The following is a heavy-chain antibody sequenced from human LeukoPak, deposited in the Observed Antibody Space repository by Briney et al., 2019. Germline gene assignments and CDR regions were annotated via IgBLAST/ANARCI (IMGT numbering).Heavy chain of an antibody. J-gene: IGHJ4*02. V-gene: IGHV1-2*02. CDR2: INPNSGGS. CDR3: ARLIREYSSSFDY. D-gene: IGHD6-6*01. CDR1: GYTFIGYY. Sequence: ASVTVTCKDSGYTFIGYYLHWVRQAPGQGLEWVGWINPNSGGSNYAQIFQVRVTMTRDTSISTAYMELRRLRSDDTAVYYCARLIREYSSSFDYWGQGTLVTGSP.